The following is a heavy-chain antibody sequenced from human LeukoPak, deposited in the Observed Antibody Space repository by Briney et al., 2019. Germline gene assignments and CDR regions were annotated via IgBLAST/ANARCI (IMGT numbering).Heavy chain of an antibody. CDR1: GFTFSSYA. CDR3: AKDLTPERTGYYYDSSGYYHPFDY. V-gene: IGHV3-23*01. Sequence: PGGSLRLSCVASGFTFSSYAMNWVRQAPGKGLEWVSAISGSGGSTYYADSVKGRFTISRDNSKNTLYLQMNSLRAEDTAVYYCAKDLTPERTGYYYDSSGYYHPFDYWGQGTLVTVSS. J-gene: IGHJ4*02. CDR2: ISGSGGST. D-gene: IGHD3-22*01.